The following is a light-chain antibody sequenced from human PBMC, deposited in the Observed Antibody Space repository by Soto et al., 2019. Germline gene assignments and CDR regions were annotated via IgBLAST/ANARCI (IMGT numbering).Light chain of an antibody. CDR2: DVS. J-gene: IGLJ3*02. CDR1: SSDY. Sequence: QSALTQPASVSGSPGQSITISCTGTSSDYVSWYKQEPGRAPKLMIYDVSNRPSGVSNRFSGSKSGNTASLTISGLRAEDEAAYYCISYTSSSTWVFGGGTKVTVL. CDR3: ISYTSSSTWV. V-gene: IGLV2-14*01.